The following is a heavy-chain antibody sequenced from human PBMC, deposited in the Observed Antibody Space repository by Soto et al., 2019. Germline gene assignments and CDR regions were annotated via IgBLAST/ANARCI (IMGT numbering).Heavy chain of an antibody. CDR1: GYSFTSYW. V-gene: IGHV5-51*01. CDR2: IYPGDSDT. Sequence: GESLKLSCKGSGYSFTSYWIGWVRQMPGKGLEWVGIIYPGDSDTRYSPSFQGQITITADKSISTAYIKWSSLKASDTAMYYCATGLKQQITPDDYCYYAMDVWGQGTTVTVYS. CDR3: ATGLKQQITPDDYCYYAMDV. J-gene: IGHJ6*02. D-gene: IGHD6-13*01.